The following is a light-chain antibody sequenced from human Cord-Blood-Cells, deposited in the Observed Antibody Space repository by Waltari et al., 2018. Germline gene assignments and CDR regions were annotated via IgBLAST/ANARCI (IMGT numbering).Light chain of an antibody. CDR2: AAS. J-gene: IGKJ2*01. CDR3: RQRYSTPYT. Sequence: DIQMTQSPSSLSASVGDRVTITCRASQSISSYLNWYQQKPGKAPKLLIYAASSLQRGVPSRLSSSGSGTDFTLTISSLQPEDFATYYCRQRYSTPYTFGQGTKLEIK. V-gene: IGKV1-39*01. CDR1: QSISSY.